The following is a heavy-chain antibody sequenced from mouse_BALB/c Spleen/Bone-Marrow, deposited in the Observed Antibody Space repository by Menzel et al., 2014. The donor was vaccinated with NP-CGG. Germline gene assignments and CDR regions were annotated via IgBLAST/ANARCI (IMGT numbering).Heavy chain of an antibody. J-gene: IGHJ1*01. V-gene: IGHV4-1*02. D-gene: IGHD1-1*01. CDR3: ARLSYYGNLFV. Sequence: EVKLQESGGGLVQPGGSLKLSCAASGFDFSRYWMSWARQVPGKGLEWIGEINPDSSTINYTPSLKDKFIISRDNARNTLYLQMSRVRSEDSALYYCARLSYYGNLFVWGAGTTVTVSS. CDR2: INPDSSTI. CDR1: GFDFSRYW.